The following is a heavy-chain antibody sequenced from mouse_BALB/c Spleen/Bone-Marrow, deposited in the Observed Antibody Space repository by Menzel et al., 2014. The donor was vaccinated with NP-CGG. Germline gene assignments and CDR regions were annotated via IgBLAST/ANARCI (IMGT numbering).Heavy chain of an antibody. V-gene: IGHV4-1*02. D-gene: IGHD1-1*01. CDR3: ARPDYYGYLNY. CDR2: INPDSSTI. J-gene: IGHJ2*01. Sequence: EVKLVESGGGLVRPGGSLKLSCAASGIDFSRYWMSWVRQAPGKGLEWIGEINPDSSTINYTPSLKDKFIISRDNAKNTLYLRLNKVRSEDTALYYCARPDYYGYLNYWGQGTTLTVSS. CDR1: GIDFSRYW.